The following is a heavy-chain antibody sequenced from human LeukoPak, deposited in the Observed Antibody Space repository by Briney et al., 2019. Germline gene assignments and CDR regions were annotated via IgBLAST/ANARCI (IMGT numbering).Heavy chain of an antibody. CDR1: GDSVSSNSAA. D-gene: IGHD6-13*01. J-gene: IGHJ4*02. Sequence: SQTLSLTCAISGDSVSSNSAAWTWIRQSPSRGLEWLGRTYYRSKWYNDYAVSVKSRITINPDTSKNQFSLQLNSVTSEDTAVYYCARARTRSWQTYYFDYWGQGTLVTVSS. CDR3: ARARTRSWQTYYFDY. V-gene: IGHV6-1*01. CDR2: TYYRSKWYN.